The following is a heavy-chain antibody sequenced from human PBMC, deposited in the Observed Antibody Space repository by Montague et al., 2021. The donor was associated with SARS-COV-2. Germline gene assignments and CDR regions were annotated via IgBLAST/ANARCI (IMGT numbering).Heavy chain of an antibody. CDR2: IYYSGST. CDR3: ASQTLGITIFGVVNGRWFDP. D-gene: IGHD3-3*01. J-gene: IGHJ5*02. Sequence: SETLSLTCTVSGGSISSSSYYWGWIRQPPGKGLEWIGSIYYSGSTYYXXXLKSRVTISVDTSKNQFSLKQSSVTAADTAVYYCASQTLGITIFGVVNGRWFDPWGQRTLITVSS. CDR1: GGSISSSSYY. V-gene: IGHV4-39*01.